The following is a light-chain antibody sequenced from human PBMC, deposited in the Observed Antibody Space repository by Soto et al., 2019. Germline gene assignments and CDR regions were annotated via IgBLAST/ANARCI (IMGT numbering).Light chain of an antibody. V-gene: IGKV3-20*01. CDR2: GAS. CDR1: QNVSSSY. J-gene: IGKJ1*01. CDR3: QQYGSSPWT. Sequence: EIVLTQSPGTLSLSPGERATLSCRASQNVSSSYLAWYQQKPGQAPRLLIYGASSRATGIPDRFSGSGSGTVLTLTISRMEPEDFAVYYSQQYGSSPWTFGQGTKVEIK.